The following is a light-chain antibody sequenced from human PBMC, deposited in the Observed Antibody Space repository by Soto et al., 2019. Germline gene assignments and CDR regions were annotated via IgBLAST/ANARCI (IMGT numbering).Light chain of an antibody. CDR1: QSISSY. V-gene: IGKV1-39*01. Sequence: DLQMTQSPSSLSASVGDRVTITCRASQSISSYLNWYQQKPGKAPKLLIYAASSLQSGVPSRFSGSGSGTDFTLTISSLQPEDFATYYCQQGYSTPRSFGGGTKVEIK. CDR2: AAS. CDR3: QQGYSTPRS. J-gene: IGKJ4*01.